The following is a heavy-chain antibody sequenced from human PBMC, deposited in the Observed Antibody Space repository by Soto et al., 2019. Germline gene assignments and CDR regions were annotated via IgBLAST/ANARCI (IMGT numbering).Heavy chain of an antibody. CDR2: IIPIFGTA. V-gene: IGHV1-69*06. Sequence: SVKVSCKASGGTFSSYAISWVRQAPGQGLEWMGGIIPIFGTANYAQKFQGRVTITADKSTSTAYMELSSLRSEDTAVYYCAREDRGYDFWSRYFGSRYYYGMDVWGQGTTVTVSS. CDR3: AREDRGYDFWSRYFGSRYYYGMDV. D-gene: IGHD3-3*01. J-gene: IGHJ6*01. CDR1: GGTFSSYA.